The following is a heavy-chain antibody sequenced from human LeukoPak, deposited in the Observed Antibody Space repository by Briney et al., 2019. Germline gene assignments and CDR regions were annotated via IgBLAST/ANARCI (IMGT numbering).Heavy chain of an antibody. J-gene: IGHJ5*02. Sequence: PGGSLSLSCAASGFIFSSYEVSWVRRAPGKGGEGVSYISSSGSTIFYADCVEGLFTTSRDNAKNSLYLQMNSLRAEDTGVYYCARGRSMVRGFSWFDPWGQGTLVTVSS. D-gene: IGHD3-10*01. CDR2: ISSSGSTI. CDR3: ARGRSMVRGFSWFDP. V-gene: IGHV3-48*03. CDR1: GFIFSSYE.